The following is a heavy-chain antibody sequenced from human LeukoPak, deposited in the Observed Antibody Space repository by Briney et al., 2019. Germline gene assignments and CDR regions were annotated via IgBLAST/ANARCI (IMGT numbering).Heavy chain of an antibody. CDR1: GGSFSGYY. V-gene: IGHV4-59*08. J-gene: IGHJ5*02. Sequence: PSETLSLTCAVYGGSFSGYYWSWIRQPPGKGLEWIGYIYYSGSTNYNPSLKSRVTISVDTSKNQFSLKLSSVTAADTAVYYCARMEYSSSWYWFDPWGQGTLVTVSS. CDR2: IYYSGST. D-gene: IGHD6-13*01. CDR3: ARMEYSSSWYWFDP.